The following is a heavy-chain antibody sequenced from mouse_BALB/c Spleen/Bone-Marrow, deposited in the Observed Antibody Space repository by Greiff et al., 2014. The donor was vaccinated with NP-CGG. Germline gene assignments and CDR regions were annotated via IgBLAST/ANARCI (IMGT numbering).Heavy chain of an antibody. D-gene: IGHD1-1*02. CDR2: ISSGGSYT. V-gene: IGHV5-9-3*01. J-gene: IGHJ4*01. Sequence: VQLQHSGGGLVKPGGSLKPSCAASGFTFSSYGVSWVRQTPEKRLEWVATISSGGSYTYYPDSVKGRFTISRDNAKNTLYLQMSSLRSEDTAMYYCTRQRGDYAMDYWGQGTSVTVSS. CDR1: GFTFSSYG. CDR3: TRQRGDYAMDY.